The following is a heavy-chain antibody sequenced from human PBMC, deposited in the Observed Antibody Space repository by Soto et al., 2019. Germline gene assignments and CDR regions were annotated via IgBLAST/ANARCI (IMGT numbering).Heavy chain of an antibody. CDR3: ARAVFCTDGFCFPNWLDP. V-gene: IGHV4-39*07. D-gene: IGHD2-8*01. CDR2: IYYRGTT. CDR1: DASINSNTYY. Sequence: SETLSLTCTVSDASINSNTYYWGWIRQSPGKGLEWIGNIYYRGTTNYNPSLKSRVSISADRSKNQFSLHLTSVTAADTAVYYCARAVFCTDGFCFPNWLDPWGQGILVTVSS. J-gene: IGHJ5*02.